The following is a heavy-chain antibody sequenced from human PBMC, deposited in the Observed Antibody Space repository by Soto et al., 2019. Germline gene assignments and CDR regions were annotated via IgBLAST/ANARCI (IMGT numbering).Heavy chain of an antibody. CDR3: ARDLAVGLVDY. CDR1: GYTFTSYG. Sequence: QVQLVQSGAEVKKPGASVKVSCKASGYTFTSYGISWVRQAPGQGLEWMGWISAYNGNTNYAQKLQGRVTMTTDTSTSTADMELRSLSSDDKAVDYCARDLAVGLVDYWGQGTLVTVSS. CDR2: ISAYNGNT. D-gene: IGHD6-19*01. V-gene: IGHV1-18*01. J-gene: IGHJ4*02.